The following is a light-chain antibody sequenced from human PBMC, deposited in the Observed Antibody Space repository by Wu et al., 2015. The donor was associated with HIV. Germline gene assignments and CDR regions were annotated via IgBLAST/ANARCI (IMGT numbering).Light chain of an antibody. CDR3: QQYGQSPRT. CDR1: QSSSQQL. Sequence: PGERRTLSCRASQSSSQQLLSLVPAETWPAPRLLIYGASNRATGIPDRFSGGGSGTDFSLTISRLEPEDFAVYYCQQYGQSPRTFGQGTKVEIK. J-gene: IGKJ1*01. V-gene: IGKV3-20*01. CDR2: GAS.